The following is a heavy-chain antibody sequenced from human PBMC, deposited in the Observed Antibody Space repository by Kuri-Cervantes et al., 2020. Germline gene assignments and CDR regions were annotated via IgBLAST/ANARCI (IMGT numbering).Heavy chain of an antibody. Sequence: GGSLRLSCAASGFTFSSYEMNWVRQAPGKGLEWVSYISSSGSTIYYADSVKGRFTISRDNAKNSLYLQMNSLRAEDTALYHCARDGLSAFDIWGQGTMVTVSS. CDR2: ISSSGSTI. V-gene: IGHV3-48*03. CDR1: GFTFSSYE. D-gene: IGHD5/OR15-5a*01. J-gene: IGHJ3*02. CDR3: ARDGLSAFDI.